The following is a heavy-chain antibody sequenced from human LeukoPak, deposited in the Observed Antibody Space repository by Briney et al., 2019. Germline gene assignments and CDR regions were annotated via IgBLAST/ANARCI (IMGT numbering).Heavy chain of an antibody. Sequence: GGSLRLSCAASGFTFSNAWMSWVRQAPGKGLEWVGRIKSKTDGGTTDYAAPVKGRFTISRDDSKNTLYLQMNSLKTEDTAVYYYTVLTRVLTIGRLYWGQGTLVTVSS. D-gene: IGHD5-24*01. V-gene: IGHV3-15*01. CDR3: TVLTRVLTIGRLY. CDR2: IKSKTDGGTT. J-gene: IGHJ4*02. CDR1: GFTFSNAW.